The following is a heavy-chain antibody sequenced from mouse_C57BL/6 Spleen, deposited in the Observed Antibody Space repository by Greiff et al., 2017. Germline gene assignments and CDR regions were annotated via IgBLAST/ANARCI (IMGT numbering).Heavy chain of an antibody. D-gene: IGHD4-1*01. CDR3: ARGGGTRAMDY. CDR2: IYPGSGNT. V-gene: IGHV1-76*01. Sequence: VKLVESGAELVRPGASVKLSCKASGYTFTDYYINWVKQRPGQGLEWIARIYPGSGNTYYNEKFKGKATLTAEKSSSTAYMQLSSLTSEDSAVXFCARGGGTRAMDYWGQGTSVTVSS. J-gene: IGHJ4*01. CDR1: GYTFTDYY.